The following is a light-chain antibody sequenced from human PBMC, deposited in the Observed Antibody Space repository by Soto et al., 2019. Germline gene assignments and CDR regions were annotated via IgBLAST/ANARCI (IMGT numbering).Light chain of an antibody. J-gene: IGKJ2*01. CDR3: QKYNNCPYT. CDR2: GAS. Sequence: EIVMTQSPATLSVSPGERATLSCRASQSVSSNLAWYQQKPGQAPRLLIYGASTRATGITARFSGSGSGTELTLTISRLQSEDFAVYYCQKYNNCPYTFGQGPKLEIK. V-gene: IGKV3-15*01. CDR1: QSVSSN.